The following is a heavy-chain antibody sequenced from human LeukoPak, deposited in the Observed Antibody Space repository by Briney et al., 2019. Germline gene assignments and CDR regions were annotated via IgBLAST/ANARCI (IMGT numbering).Heavy chain of an antibody. D-gene: IGHD3-22*01. V-gene: IGHV3-23*01. J-gene: IGHJ4*02. CDR1: GFTFGNYA. CDR2: ISGSGGSP. Sequence: GGSLRLSCAASGFTFGNYAMTWVRQAPGEGLEWVSSISGSGGSPIYADSVKGRFTISRDNSKNTLYVQVNSLGTEDTAAYYCAKGSYYDSSGSFYFDYWGQGTQVTVSS. CDR3: AKGSYYDSSGSFYFDY.